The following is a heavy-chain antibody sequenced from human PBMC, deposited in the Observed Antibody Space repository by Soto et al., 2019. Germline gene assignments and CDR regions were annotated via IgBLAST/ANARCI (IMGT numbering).Heavy chain of an antibody. J-gene: IGHJ3*02. Sequence: PSETLSLTCTVSGGSVSSGSYYWSWIRQPPGKGLEWIGYIYYSGSTNYNPSLKSRVTISVDTSKNQFSLKLSSVTAADTAVYYCARSGMAVAGRGDAFDIWGQGTMVTVSS. CDR2: IYYSGST. V-gene: IGHV4-61*01. CDR3: ARSGMAVAGRGDAFDI. CDR1: GGSVSSGSYY. D-gene: IGHD6-19*01.